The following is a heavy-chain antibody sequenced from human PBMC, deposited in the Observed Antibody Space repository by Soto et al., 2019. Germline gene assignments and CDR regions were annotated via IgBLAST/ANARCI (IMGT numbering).Heavy chain of an antibody. V-gene: IGHV3-7*01. Sequence: PGGSLRLSCAASGFTFSSYWMSWVRQAPGKGLEWVANIKQDGSEKYYVDSVKGRFTISRDNAKNSLYLQMNSLRAEDAAVYYCASDSEYCSGGSCYDPWGQGTLVTVSS. J-gene: IGHJ5*02. CDR1: GFTFSSYW. CDR2: IKQDGSEK. D-gene: IGHD2-15*01. CDR3: ASDSEYCSGGSCYDP.